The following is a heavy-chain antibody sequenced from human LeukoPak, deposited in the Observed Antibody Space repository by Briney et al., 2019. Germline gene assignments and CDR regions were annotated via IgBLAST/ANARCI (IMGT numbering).Heavy chain of an antibody. CDR3: AKDQDYGDYPITN. CDR2: IWYDGSNK. CDR1: GFTFSSYG. Sequence: GRSLRLSCAASGFTFSSYGMHWVRQAPGKGLEWVAVIWYDGSNKYYADSVKGRFTISRDNSKNTLYLQMNSLRAEDTAVYYCAKDQDYGDYPITNWGQGTLVTVSS. V-gene: IGHV3-33*06. J-gene: IGHJ4*02. D-gene: IGHD4-17*01.